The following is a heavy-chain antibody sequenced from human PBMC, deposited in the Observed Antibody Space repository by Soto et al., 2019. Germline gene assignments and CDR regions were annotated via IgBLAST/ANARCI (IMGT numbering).Heavy chain of an antibody. CDR2: MNPNSGNT. J-gene: IGHJ4*02. D-gene: IGHD3-22*01. Sequence: ASVKVSCKASGYTFTSYDINWVRQATGQGLEWMGWMNPNSGNTGYAQKFQGRVTMTRDTSTSTVYMELSSLRSEDTAVYYCARDSNYYDISGYYYPFDYWGQGTLVTV. V-gene: IGHV1-8*01. CDR1: GYTFTSYD. CDR3: ARDSNYYDISGYYYPFDY.